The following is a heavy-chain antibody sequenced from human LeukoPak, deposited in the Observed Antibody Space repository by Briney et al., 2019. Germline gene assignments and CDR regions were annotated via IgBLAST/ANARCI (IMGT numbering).Heavy chain of an antibody. D-gene: IGHD3-9*01. V-gene: IGHV4-4*09. CDR3: ARHVRYDILTGYYTPSLDFDY. CDR1: GVSFSSSY. CDR2: ISTFAGT. Sequence: SETLSLTCTVSGVSFSSSYWSWIRQPPGKGLEWIGFISTFAGTDYNHSLRSRVTRSVETPQNQLSLQLNSVTAADTAVYYCARHVRYDILTGYYTPSLDFDYWGQGTLVTVSS. J-gene: IGHJ4*02.